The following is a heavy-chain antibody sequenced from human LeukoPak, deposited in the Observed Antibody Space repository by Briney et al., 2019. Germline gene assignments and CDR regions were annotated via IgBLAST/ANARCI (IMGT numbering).Heavy chain of an antibody. CDR2: ISSSSSYI. D-gene: IGHD6-19*01. Sequence: PGGSLRLSCAASGFTFSSSAMSWVRQVPGKGLEWVSSISSSSSYIYYADSVKGRFTISRDNAKNSLYLQMNSLRAEDTAVYYCARDPRIIAVAGVDYWGQGTLVTVSS. CDR1: GFTFSSSA. CDR3: ARDPRIIAVAGVDY. V-gene: IGHV3-21*01. J-gene: IGHJ4*02.